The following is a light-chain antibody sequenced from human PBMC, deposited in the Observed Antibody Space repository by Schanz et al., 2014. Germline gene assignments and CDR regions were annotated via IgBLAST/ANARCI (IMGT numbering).Light chain of an antibody. CDR3: QQYGGSYT. CDR2: GAF. CDR1: QSISGYD. V-gene: IGKV3-20*01. J-gene: IGKJ2*01. Sequence: EIVLTQSPGTLSLSPGERATLSCKASQSISGYDLAWYQQKPGQAPRLLIYGAFDRATGIPDRFSGSGSGTVFTLTISRLEPEDFAVYYCQQYGGSYTFGQGTKLEIK.